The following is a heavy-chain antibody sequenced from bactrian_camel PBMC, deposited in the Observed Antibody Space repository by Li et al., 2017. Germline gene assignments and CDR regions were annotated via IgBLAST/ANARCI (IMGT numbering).Heavy chain of an antibody. CDR2: ISGDGST. CDR1: FFILDDFD. D-gene: IGHD2*01. V-gene: IGHV3S55*01. CDR3: AASIIVLQPASRLRRRPYNH. J-gene: IGHJ4*01. Sequence: HVQLVESGGGSVQTGGSLRLSCKPSFFILDDFDMMWYRQIPGNECELVASISGDGSTYYTDAVKGRFAISQDNDKSTLFLQMNDLKPEDTAMYYCAASIIVLQPASRLRRRPYNHWGQGTQVTVS.